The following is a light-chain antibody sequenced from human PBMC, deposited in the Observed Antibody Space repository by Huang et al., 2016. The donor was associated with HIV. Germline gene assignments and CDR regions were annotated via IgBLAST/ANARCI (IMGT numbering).Light chain of an antibody. CDR1: QSIINY. CDR3: QQCHTYPYT. CDR2: KAS. Sequence: DVQMTQSPSTRSASVGDRVTITCRASQSIINYLAWYQQKPGKDTKLMIYKASNFNGGVPSRFSGSGSGTEFTLTISSLQPDDFATYFCQQCHTYPYTFGQGTKLEIK. V-gene: IGKV1-5*03. J-gene: IGKJ2*01.